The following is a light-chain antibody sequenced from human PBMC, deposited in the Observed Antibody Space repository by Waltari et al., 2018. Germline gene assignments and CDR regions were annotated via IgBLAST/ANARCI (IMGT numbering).Light chain of an antibody. CDR1: QTVSSTY. CDR2: STS. J-gene: IGKJ1*01. CDR3: QLYDGSRT. Sequence: EIVLTQSPGTLSLSPGEGTTLYCRASQTVSSTYLAWYQQKPGQAPRLLIYSTSSRATGIPDKVSGSGSGTDFTLTISRLEPEEFAVYYCQLYDGSRTFGQGTKVEIK. V-gene: IGKV3-20*01.